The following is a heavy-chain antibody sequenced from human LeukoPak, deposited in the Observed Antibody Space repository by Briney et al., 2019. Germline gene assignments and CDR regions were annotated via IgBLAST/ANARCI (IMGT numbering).Heavy chain of an antibody. CDR1: GGTFSSYA. V-gene: IGHV1-69*01. D-gene: IGHD2-15*01. CDR3: ARGSSNAYAFDI. CDR2: IIPIFGTA. J-gene: IGHJ3*02. Sequence: GASVKVSCKASGGTFSSYAISWVRQAPGQGLEWMGGIIPIFGTANYAQKFQGRVTITADESTSTAYMELSSLRSEDTAVYYCARGSSNAYAFDIWGQGTMVTVSS.